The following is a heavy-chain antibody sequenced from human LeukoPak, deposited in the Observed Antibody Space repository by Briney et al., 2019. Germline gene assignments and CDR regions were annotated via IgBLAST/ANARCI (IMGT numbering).Heavy chain of an antibody. CDR1: GYTLTELS. Sequence: ASVKVSCKVSGYTLTELSMHWVRQAPGKGLEWIGGFDPEDGETIYAQKFQGRVTMTEDTSTDTAYMELSSLRSEDTAVYYCATDIRSYYYFDYWGQGTLVTVSS. CDR2: FDPEDGET. V-gene: IGHV1-24*01. J-gene: IGHJ4*02. D-gene: IGHD1-26*01. CDR3: ATDIRSYYYFDY.